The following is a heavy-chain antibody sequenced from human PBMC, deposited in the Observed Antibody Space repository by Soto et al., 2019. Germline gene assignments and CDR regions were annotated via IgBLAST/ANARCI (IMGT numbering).Heavy chain of an antibody. J-gene: IGHJ4*02. Sequence: QPCLTLRLPWSASAFTFNTYGMHWVRPAPGKGLEWVPAIWYDGSLKFYADSVKGRFTISRDNSKNTLYLQINSLRAEDTAVYYGASARGYTYGPPTYWGQGTLVAVAS. CDR3: ASARGYTYGPPTY. V-gene: IGHV3-33*01. CDR2: IWYDGSLK. CDR1: AFTFNTYG. D-gene: IGHD5-18*01.